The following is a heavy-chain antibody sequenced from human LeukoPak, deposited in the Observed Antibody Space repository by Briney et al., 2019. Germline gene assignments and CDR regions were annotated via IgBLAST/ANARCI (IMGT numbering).Heavy chain of an antibody. J-gene: IGHJ3*02. CDR2: MNSDGSTT. CDR3: ARDGTRGSFDI. Sequence: GGSLRLSCAASGFTFSNYWMHWVRQAPGKGLVWASRMNSDGSTTAYADSVKGRFAISRDNAKNTLYLQMNSLRAEDTAVYYCARDGTRGSFDIWGQGTMVTVSS. V-gene: IGHV3-74*01. CDR1: GFTFSNYW.